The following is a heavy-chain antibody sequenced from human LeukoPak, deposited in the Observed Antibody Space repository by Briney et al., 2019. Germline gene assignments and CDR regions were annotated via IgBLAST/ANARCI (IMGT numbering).Heavy chain of an antibody. J-gene: IGHJ6*03. CDR1: GGSISSSNYY. V-gene: IGHV4-39*01. D-gene: IGHD2-15*01. Sequence: SETLSLTCTVSGGSISSSNYYWGWIRQPPGKGLEWIGTIYYSGTTYYNPSLESRVTIFEDTSKNQFSLMLTPVTAADTAVCYCARQISDYYYYYMDVWGKGTTVTVSS. CDR3: ARQISDYYYYYMDV. CDR2: IYYSGTT.